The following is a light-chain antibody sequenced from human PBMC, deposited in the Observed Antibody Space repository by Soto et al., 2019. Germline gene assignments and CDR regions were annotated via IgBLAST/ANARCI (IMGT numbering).Light chain of an antibody. CDR2: GAS. CDR3: QQYSRSPFP. J-gene: IGKJ3*01. Sequence: DIVLTQAPGTLSLSPGERATLSCRASQGVSANHLTWYQQKPGQAPRLLMCGASTRATGIPDRFSGSGSGTEFTLTISRLEPAEFAVYFGQQYSRSPFPFCPGTKVDI. V-gene: IGKV3-20*01. CDR1: QGVSANH.